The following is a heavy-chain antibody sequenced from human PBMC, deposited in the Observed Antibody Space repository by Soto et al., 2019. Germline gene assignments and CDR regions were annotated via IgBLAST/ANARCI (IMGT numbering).Heavy chain of an antibody. Sequence: QVQLVESGGGVVQPGRSLRLSCAASGFMFSNHGMHWVRQAPGKGLEWVAVIWSDGNNRYYADSVKGRFTITRDNSKNTLYLQMNSLRAEDTAVYYCVGRVNWNDEASDYWGQGTLVTVSS. CDR2: IWSDGNNR. CDR3: VGRVNWNDEASDY. D-gene: IGHD1-1*01. J-gene: IGHJ4*02. CDR1: GFMFSNHG. V-gene: IGHV3-33*01.